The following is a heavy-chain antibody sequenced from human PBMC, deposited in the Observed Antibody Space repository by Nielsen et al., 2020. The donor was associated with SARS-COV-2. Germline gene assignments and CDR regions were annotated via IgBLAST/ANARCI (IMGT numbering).Heavy chain of an antibody. J-gene: IGHJ4*02. D-gene: IGHD3-3*01. CDR1: GGSISSNNW. CDR3: AREGPYDFWSGRGAFDY. Sequence: SETLSLTCAVSGGSISSNNWWSWVRQPPGKGLEWIGEIYHRGSTNYSPSLKTRVTISVDKSKNQFSLELRSVTAADTAVYYCAREGPYDFWSGRGAFDYWGQGTLVTVSS. CDR2: IYHRGST. V-gene: IGHV4-4*02.